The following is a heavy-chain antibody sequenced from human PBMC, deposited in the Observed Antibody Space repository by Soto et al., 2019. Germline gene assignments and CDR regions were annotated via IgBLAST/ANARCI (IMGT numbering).Heavy chain of an antibody. Sequence: QVQLVESGGGVVQPGRSLRLSCAASGFTFSSYGMHWVRQAPGKGLEWVAIISYDGSNTYYEDSVKGRFTISRDNSKNTLYLQRNSLRAEDASVYYCAKEGGLSGTYYISSSYYFDYWGQGTLVTVSS. V-gene: IGHV3-30*18. CDR3: AKEGGLSGTYYISSSYYFDY. CDR1: GFTFSSYG. J-gene: IGHJ4*02. CDR2: ISYDGSNT. D-gene: IGHD1-26*01.